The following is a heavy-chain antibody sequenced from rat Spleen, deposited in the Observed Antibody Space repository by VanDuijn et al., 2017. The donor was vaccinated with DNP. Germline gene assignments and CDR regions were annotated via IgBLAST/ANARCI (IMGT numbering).Heavy chain of an antibody. D-gene: IGHD1-10*01. CDR2: INYDGGNT. CDR3: ARPYYNNHGGFAY. J-gene: IGHJ3*01. Sequence: VQLKESGPGLVQPSQTLSLTCSVAGFSLTDYNVHWVRQTPTKGLEWVTYINYDGGNTYYRDSVKGRFTISRDNAKSTLYLQMNSLRSEDMATYYCARPYYNNHGGFAYWGQGTLVTVST. CDR1: GFSLTDYN. V-gene: IGHV5-22*01.